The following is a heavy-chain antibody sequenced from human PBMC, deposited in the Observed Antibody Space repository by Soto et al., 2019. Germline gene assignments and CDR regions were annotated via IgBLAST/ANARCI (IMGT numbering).Heavy chain of an antibody. V-gene: IGHV1-18*01. Sequence: ASVKVSCKASGYTFTSYGISWVRQAPGQGLEWMGWISAYNGNTNYAQKLQGRVTMTTDTSTSTAYMELRSLRSEDTAVYYCARDSPSSSGYNVDWFDTWGQGTPVTVSS. D-gene: IGHD3-22*01. CDR1: GYTFTSYG. CDR2: ISAYNGNT. J-gene: IGHJ5*02. CDR3: ARDSPSSSGYNVDWFDT.